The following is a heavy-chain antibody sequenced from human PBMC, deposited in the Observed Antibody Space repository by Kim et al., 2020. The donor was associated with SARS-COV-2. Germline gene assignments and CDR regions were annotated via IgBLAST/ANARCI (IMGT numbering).Heavy chain of an antibody. Sequence: SETLSLTCTVSGGSISSGGYYWSWIRQHPGKGLEWIGYIYYSGSTYYNPSLKSRVTISVDTSKNQFSLKLSSVTAADTAVYYCAREGTYRAKKGGIDYWGQGTLVTVSS. J-gene: IGHJ4*02. CDR3: AREGTYRAKKGGIDY. CDR1: GGSISSGGYY. D-gene: IGHD3-16*01. V-gene: IGHV4-31*03. CDR2: IYYSGST.